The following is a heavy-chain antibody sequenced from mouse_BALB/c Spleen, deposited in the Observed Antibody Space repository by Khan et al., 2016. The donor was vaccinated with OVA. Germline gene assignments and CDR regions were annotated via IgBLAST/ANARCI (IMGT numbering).Heavy chain of an antibody. CDR1: GYTFTDYA. D-gene: IGHD2-2*01. J-gene: IGHJ3*01. V-gene: IGHV1S137*01. CDR2: ISTYSGNT. CDR3: ARPGLRRGAWFAY. Sequence: VQLQQSGPELVRPGVSVKISCKGSGYTFTDYAMHWVKQSHAKSLEWIGVISTYSGNTNYNQKFKGKATMTVDKSSSTASMDLARLTSEDSAIVSCARPGLRRGAWFAYWGQGTLVTVSA.